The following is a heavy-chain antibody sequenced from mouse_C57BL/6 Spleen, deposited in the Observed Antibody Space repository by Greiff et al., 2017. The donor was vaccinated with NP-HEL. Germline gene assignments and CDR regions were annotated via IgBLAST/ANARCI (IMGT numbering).Heavy chain of an antibody. CDR2: INYDGSST. CDR1: GFTFSDYY. D-gene: IGHD2-3*01. Sequence: EVMLVESEGGLVQPGSSMKLSCTASGFTFSDYYMAWVRQVPEKGLEWVANINYDGSSTYYLDSLKSRFIISRDNAKNLLYLQMSSLKSEDTATYYCARVDDGYWRFAYWGQGTLVTVSA. J-gene: IGHJ3*01. CDR3: ARVDDGYWRFAY. V-gene: IGHV5-16*01.